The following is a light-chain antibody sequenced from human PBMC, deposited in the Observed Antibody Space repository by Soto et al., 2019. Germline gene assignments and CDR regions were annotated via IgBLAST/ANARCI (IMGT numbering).Light chain of an antibody. V-gene: IGKV3-20*01. Sequence: EIVLTQSPGTLSLSPGERATLSGRASQSVSTNDLAWYQRKPGQATRLLIYGASSSATDIPNRFSCSWSGTDFTLTITRLKAEDCAVYFCQQYGSSPTTFGQGTKVEIK. J-gene: IGKJ1*01. CDR2: GAS. CDR1: QSVSTND. CDR3: QQYGSSPTT.